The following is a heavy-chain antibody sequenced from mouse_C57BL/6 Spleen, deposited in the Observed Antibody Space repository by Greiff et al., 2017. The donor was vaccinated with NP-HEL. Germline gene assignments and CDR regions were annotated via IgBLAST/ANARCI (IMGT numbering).Heavy chain of an antibody. J-gene: IGHJ2*01. V-gene: IGHV1-52*01. CDR2: IDPSDSET. D-gene: IGHD1-1*01. Sequence: VKLQQPGAELVRPGSSVKLSCKASGYTFTSYWMHWVKQRPIQGLEWIGNIDPSDSETHYNQKFKDKATLTVDKSSSTAYMQLSSLTSEDSAVYYCARTLYGSSYGDYWGQGTTLTVSS. CDR3: ARTLYGSSYGDY. CDR1: GYTFTSYW.